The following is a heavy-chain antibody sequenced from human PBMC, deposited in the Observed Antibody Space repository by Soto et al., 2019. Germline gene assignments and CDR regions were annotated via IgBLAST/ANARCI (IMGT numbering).Heavy chain of an antibody. Sequence: QVQLVQSGAEVKKPGSSVKVSCKASGGTFSSFAISWVRQAPGQGLEWMGGIIPIFGTTNYAQKFQGRVTITADESTSTAYMEVTTLRSEVTAVYYCARDRDHTYDYWGQGTLVTVSS. CDR2: IIPIFGTT. CDR1: GGTFSSFA. J-gene: IGHJ4*02. CDR3: ARDRDHTYDY. V-gene: IGHV1-69*01.